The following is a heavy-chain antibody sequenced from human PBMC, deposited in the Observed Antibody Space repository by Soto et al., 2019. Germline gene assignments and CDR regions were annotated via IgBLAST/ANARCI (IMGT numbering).Heavy chain of an antibody. V-gene: IGHV3-33*01. CDR1: GFTFSSYG. Sequence: PGGSLRLSCAASGFTFSSYGMHWVRQAPGKGLEWVAVIWYDGSNKYYADSVKGRFTISRDNSKNTLYLQMNSLRAEDTAVYYCARDNDIVVVPAAISYYGMDVWGQGTTVTVS. J-gene: IGHJ6*02. CDR3: ARDNDIVVVPAAISYYGMDV. CDR2: IWYDGSNK. D-gene: IGHD2-2*01.